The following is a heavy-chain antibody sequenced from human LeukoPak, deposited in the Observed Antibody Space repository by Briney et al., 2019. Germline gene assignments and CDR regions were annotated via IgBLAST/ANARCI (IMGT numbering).Heavy chain of an antibody. CDR2: INHSGST. CDR3: ARARPDTAMAVDY. Sequence: SETLSLTCAVSGGSFSGYYWSWIRQPPGKGLEWIGEINHSGSTNYNPSLKSRVTISVDTSKNQFSLKLSSVTAADTAVYYCARARPDTAMAVDYWGQGTLVTVSS. CDR1: GGSFSGYY. V-gene: IGHV4-34*01. J-gene: IGHJ4*02. D-gene: IGHD5-18*01.